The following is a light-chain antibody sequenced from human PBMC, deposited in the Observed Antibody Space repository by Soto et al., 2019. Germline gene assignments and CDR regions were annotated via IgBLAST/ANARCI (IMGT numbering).Light chain of an antibody. CDR2: DAS. Sequence: EIVLTQSPGTLSLSPGERATLSCRASQSISSYLAWYQQKPGQAPRLLIYDASNRATGIPARFSGSGSGTDFTLTISSLEPEDFATYYCQQRYNWPLTFGPGTKVDIK. J-gene: IGKJ3*01. CDR3: QQRYNWPLT. CDR1: QSISSY. V-gene: IGKV3-11*01.